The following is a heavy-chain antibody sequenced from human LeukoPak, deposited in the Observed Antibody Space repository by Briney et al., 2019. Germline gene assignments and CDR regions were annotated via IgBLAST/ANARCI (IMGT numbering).Heavy chain of an antibody. D-gene: IGHD3-3*01. J-gene: IGHJ6*03. Sequence: SVKVSCKASGGTFSSYAISWVRQAPGQGLEWMGGIIPIFRTANYAQKFQGRVTITADESTSTAYMELSSLRSEDTAVYYCARDETEVTIFGVVTDYYYYMDVWGKGTTVTVSS. V-gene: IGHV1-69*01. CDR1: GGTFSSYA. CDR3: ARDETEVTIFGVVTDYYYYMDV. CDR2: IIPIFRTA.